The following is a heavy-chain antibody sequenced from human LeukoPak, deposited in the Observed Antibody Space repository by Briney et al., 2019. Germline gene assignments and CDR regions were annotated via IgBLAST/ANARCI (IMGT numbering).Heavy chain of an antibody. Sequence: SSETLSLTCTVSGGSISSSSYYWGWIRQPPGKGLEWIGSIYYSGSTYYNPSLKSRVTISVDTSKNQFSLKLSSVTAADTAVYYCARTHSSRYNWFDPWGQGTLVTVSS. CDR2: IYYSGST. D-gene: IGHD6-13*01. CDR1: GGSISSSSYY. CDR3: ARTHSSRYNWFDP. J-gene: IGHJ5*02. V-gene: IGHV4-39*07.